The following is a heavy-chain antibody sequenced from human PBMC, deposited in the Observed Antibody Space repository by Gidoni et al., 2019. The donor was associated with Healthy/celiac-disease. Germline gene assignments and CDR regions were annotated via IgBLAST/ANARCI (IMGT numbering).Heavy chain of an antibody. CDR3: ASSSSDGDFYYGMDV. Sequence: QVQLVESGGGVVQPGRSLRLSCGASGFTFSSYGMHWVRQAPGKGLEWVAVTWYDGSNKYYADSVKGRFTISRDNSKNTLYLQMNSLRAEDTAVYYCASSSSDGDFYYGMDVWGQGTTVTVSS. J-gene: IGHJ6*02. D-gene: IGHD6-6*01. CDR1: GFTFSSYG. V-gene: IGHV3-33*01. CDR2: TWYDGSNK.